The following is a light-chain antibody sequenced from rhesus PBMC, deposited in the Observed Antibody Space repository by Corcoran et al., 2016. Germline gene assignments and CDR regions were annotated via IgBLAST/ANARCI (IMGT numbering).Light chain of an antibody. CDR1: SSDIGGYNR. V-gene: IGLV2-13*02. CDR2: EVS. CDR3: NSYASSGVYI. Sequence: QAALTQSPSVSGSPGQSVTISCTGSSSDIGGYNRDSWYQQHPGKAPKFMIYEVSKRPSGVSDRFSGSKSGNTASLTISGLQAEDEADYYCNSYASSGVYIFGAGTRLTVL. J-gene: IGLJ1*01.